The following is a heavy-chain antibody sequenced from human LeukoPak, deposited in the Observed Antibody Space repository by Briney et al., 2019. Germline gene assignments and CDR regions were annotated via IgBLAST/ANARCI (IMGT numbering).Heavy chain of an antibody. CDR2: IYYSGST. J-gene: IGHJ3*02. CDR3: ARGSIVVDDAFDI. V-gene: IGHV4-61*08. Sequence: KPSQTLSLTCTVSGGSISSGGYYWSWIRQPPGKGLEWIGYIYYSGSTNYNPSLKSRVTISVDTSKNQFSLKLSSVTAADTAVYYCARGSIVVDDAFDIWGQGTMVTVSS. D-gene: IGHD3-22*01. CDR1: GGSISSGGYY.